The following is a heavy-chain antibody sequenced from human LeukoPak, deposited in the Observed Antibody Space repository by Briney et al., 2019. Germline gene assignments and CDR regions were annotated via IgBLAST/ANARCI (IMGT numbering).Heavy chain of an antibody. CDR1: GFTFNNFG. CDR3: ARVGSEVVAPIDS. V-gene: IGHV3-30*02. J-gene: IGHJ4*02. D-gene: IGHD2-15*01. CDR2: IQYNGNNK. Sequence: PGGSLRLSCAASGFTFNNFGMHWVRQAPGKGLEWVTFIQYNGNNKYYADSVKGRFTISRDNSKNTLYLQMNSLRAEDTAVYYCARVGSEVVAPIDSWGQGTLVTVSS.